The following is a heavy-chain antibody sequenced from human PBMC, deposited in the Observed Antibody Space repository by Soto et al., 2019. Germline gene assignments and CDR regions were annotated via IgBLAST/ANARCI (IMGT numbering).Heavy chain of an antibody. D-gene: IGHD6-19*01. Sequence: ASVKVSCKASGGTFSSYAISWVRQAPGQGLEWMGGIIPIFGTANYAQKFQGRVTITADESTSTAYMELSSLRSEDTAVYYCARGSLIAVAGHFDYWGQGTLVTVSS. CDR1: GGTFSSYA. CDR3: ARGSLIAVAGHFDY. CDR2: IIPIFGTA. J-gene: IGHJ4*02. V-gene: IGHV1-69*13.